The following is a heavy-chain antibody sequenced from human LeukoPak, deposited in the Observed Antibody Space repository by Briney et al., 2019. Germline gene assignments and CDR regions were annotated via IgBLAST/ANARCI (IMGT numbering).Heavy chain of an antibody. D-gene: IGHD3-22*01. CDR3: ARYYDSSGYAYYFDY. V-gene: IGHV1-69*05. J-gene: IGHJ4*02. CDR1: GGTFSSYA. Sequence: GASVKGSCKASGGTFSSYAISWVRQAPGQGLEWMGGIIPIFGTANYAQKFQGRVTITTDESTSTAYMELSSLRSEDTAVYYCARYYDSSGYAYYFDYWGQGTLVTVSS. CDR2: IIPIFGTA.